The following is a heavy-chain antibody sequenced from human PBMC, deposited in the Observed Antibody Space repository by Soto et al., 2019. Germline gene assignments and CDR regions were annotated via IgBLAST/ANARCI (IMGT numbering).Heavy chain of an antibody. D-gene: IGHD6-19*01. J-gene: IGHJ4*02. Sequence: GGSLRLSCGASGFTFSNFAMSWVRQSPGRGLEWVSGISASGRDIHYADSVKDRFTVSRDNSKNTLYLQMNSLRAEDTAIYYCAKGKTSGWYYFDYWGQGALVTVSS. CDR3: AKGKTSGWYYFDY. V-gene: IGHV3-23*01. CDR1: GFTFSNFA. CDR2: ISASGRDI.